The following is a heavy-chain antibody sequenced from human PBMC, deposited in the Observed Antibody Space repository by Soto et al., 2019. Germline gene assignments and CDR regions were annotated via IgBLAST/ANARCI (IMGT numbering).Heavy chain of an antibody. CDR1: GYTFTSWD. CDR3: TASSWTGAGLDF. CDR2: MNPRSGNT. D-gene: IGHD6-13*01. J-gene: IGHJ4*01. Sequence: GASVKVSCKASGYTFTSWDVYWVRQAAGQGLEWTGYMNPRSGNTGYEQKFQGRVTMTRDTSISTAYMELSSLTSDDTAVYYCTASSWTGAGLDFWGQGTPVTVSS. V-gene: IGHV1-8*01.